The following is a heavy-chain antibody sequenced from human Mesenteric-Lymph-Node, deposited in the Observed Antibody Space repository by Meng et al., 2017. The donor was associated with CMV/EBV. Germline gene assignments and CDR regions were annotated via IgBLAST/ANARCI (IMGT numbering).Heavy chain of an antibody. CDR1: GFTFSTYW. Sequence: GESLKISCAASGFTFSTYWMHWVRQAPGKGLVWVSRINSDGSSTSYGDSVKGRFTISRDNAKNSLYLQMNSLRAEDTAVYYCAREGDGFWSGYYYGMDVWGQGTTVTVSS. D-gene: IGHD3-3*01. J-gene: IGHJ6*02. V-gene: IGHV3-74*01. CDR3: AREGDGFWSGYYYGMDV. CDR2: INSDGSST.